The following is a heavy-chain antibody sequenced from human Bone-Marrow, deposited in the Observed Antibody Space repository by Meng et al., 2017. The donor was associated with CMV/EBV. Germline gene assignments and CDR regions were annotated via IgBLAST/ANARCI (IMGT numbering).Heavy chain of an antibody. CDR1: GGSFSGYY. J-gene: IGHJ6*02. CDR3: ASRRYYYYGMDV. Sequence: GSLRLSCAVYGGSFSGYYWSWIRQPPGKGLEWIGEINHSGSTNYNPSLKSRVTISVDTSKNQFSLKLSSVTAADTAVYYCASRRYYYYGMDVWGQGTTVTVSS. CDR2: INHSGST. V-gene: IGHV4-34*01.